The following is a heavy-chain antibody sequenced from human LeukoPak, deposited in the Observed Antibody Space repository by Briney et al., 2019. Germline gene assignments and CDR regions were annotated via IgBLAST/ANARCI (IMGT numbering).Heavy chain of an antibody. D-gene: IGHD2-15*01. CDR2: ISPSTSYT. J-gene: IGHJ4*02. CDR3: LGYCSGGNCYSGGY. V-gene: IGHV3-21*04. Sequence: GGSLRLSCAASGFTFSTYSMNWVRQAPGKGLEWVSSISPSTSYTYYADSVKGRFTVSRDNAKNSLYLQMNSLRAEDTAVYYCLGYCSGGNCYSGGYWGQGTLVTVSS. CDR1: GFTFSTYS.